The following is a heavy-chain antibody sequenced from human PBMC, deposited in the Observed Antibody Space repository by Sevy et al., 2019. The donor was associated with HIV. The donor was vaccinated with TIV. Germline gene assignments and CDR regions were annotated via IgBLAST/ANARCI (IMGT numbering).Heavy chain of an antibody. V-gene: IGHV4-31*03. Sequence: SDSLSLTCTVSGGSISSGGYCWSWIRQHPGKGLEWIGYIYYSGSTYYNPSLKSRVTISVDTSKNQFSLKLSSVTAAETAVYYCARAKSGIQLWLSWGQGTLVTVSS. CDR3: ARAKSGIQLWLS. D-gene: IGHD5-18*01. CDR1: GGSISSGGYC. CDR2: IYYSGST. J-gene: IGHJ5*02.